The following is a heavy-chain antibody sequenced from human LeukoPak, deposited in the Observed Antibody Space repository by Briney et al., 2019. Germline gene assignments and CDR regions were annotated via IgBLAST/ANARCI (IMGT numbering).Heavy chain of an antibody. CDR2: INDNGGTT. D-gene: IGHD1-1*01. J-gene: IGHJ4*02. Sequence: PGGSLRLSCVASGITFRTYAMSWVRQTPGKGLEWISFINDNGGTTNYADSVKGRFTISRDNSKNTLYLQMNTLRDDDTAVYYCANWEGGETHRGRWNGPFDYWGQGTLVTVSS. CDR1: GITFRTYA. CDR3: ANWEGGETHRGRWNGPFDY. V-gene: IGHV3-23*01.